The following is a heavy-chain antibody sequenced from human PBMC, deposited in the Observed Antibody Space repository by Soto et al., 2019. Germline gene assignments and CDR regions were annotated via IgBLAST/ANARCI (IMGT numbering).Heavy chain of an antibody. J-gene: IGHJ3*02. V-gene: IGHV5-10-1*01. D-gene: IGHD2-15*01. CDR3: ASSLLKEDAFDI. CDR1: GYSFTSYW. Sequence: EVQLVQSGAEVKKPGESLRISCKGSGYSFTSYWISWVRQMPGKGLEWMGRIDPSDSYTNYSPSFQGHVTISADKSIRTAYLQWSGLKASDTAMYYCASSLLKEDAFDIWGQGTMVTVSS. CDR2: IDPSDSYT.